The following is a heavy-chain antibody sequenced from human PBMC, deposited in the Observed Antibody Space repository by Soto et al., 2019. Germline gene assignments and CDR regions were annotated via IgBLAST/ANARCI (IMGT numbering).Heavy chain of an antibody. CDR2: IRSRSNGYAT. CDR1: GFTLSGSV. D-gene: IGHD5-12*01. V-gene: IGHV3-73*01. J-gene: IGHJ4*02. CDR3: SRPGYSNYDSDY. Sequence: GSLRLSCAASGFTLSGSVIYWVRQPSRKWLEWVSRIRSRSNGYATADAASVRGKFTISRDDSKNTAYQQMNCLKTEETAVYYCSRPGYSNYDSDYWGQGTLVTVSS.